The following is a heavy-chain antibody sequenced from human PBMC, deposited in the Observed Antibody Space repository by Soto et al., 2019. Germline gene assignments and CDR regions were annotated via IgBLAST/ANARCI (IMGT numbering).Heavy chain of an antibody. CDR3: AIQAWVSTAFEGWGTYYINPIDR. Sequence: SETLSLTCAVSGGPIRSDNCYWGWIRQPPGKGLEGIGSIFHSGRTHYSPSLQSRVTIAVATSNNQFSLRLSSGTASDTAGYYCAIQAWVSTAFEGWGTYYINPIDRWAQGAPVTF. CDR1: GGPIRSDNCY. J-gene: IGHJ4*02. CDR2: IFHSGRT. D-gene: IGHD3-10*01. V-gene: IGHV4-39*01.